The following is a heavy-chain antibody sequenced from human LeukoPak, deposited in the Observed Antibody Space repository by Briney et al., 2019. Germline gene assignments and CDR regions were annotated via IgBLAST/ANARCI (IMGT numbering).Heavy chain of an antibody. Sequence: GGSLRLSCAASGFTFSSYAMSWVRQAPGKGLEWVSAMSGSGGSTYYADSVKGRFTISRDNSKNTLYLQMNSLRAEDTAVYYCAKEGWLATSYNWNVRCIDCWGQGTLVTVSS. J-gene: IGHJ4*02. CDR3: AKEGWLATSYNWNVRCIDC. V-gene: IGHV3-23*01. CDR2: MSGSGGST. CDR1: GFTFSSYA. D-gene: IGHD1-1*01.